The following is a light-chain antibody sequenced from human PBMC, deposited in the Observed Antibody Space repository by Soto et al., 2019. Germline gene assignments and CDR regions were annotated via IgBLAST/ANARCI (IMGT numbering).Light chain of an antibody. J-gene: IGLJ1*01. CDR1: GSDVGGYNY. CDR3: SSYTTNSTPYV. Sequence: QSVLTQPASVSGSPGQSITISCTGSGSDVGGYNYVSWYQQHPGKAPKLIIYEVSNRPSGVSNRFSGSKSGNTASLTISGLQAEDEADYYCSSYTTNSTPYVFGSGTKVTVL. V-gene: IGLV2-14*01. CDR2: EVS.